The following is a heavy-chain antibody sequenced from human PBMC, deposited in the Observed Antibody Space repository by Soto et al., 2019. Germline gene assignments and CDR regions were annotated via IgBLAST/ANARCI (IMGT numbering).Heavy chain of an antibody. D-gene: IGHD2-2*01. V-gene: IGHV1-18*01. CDR2: ISAYNGNT. Sequence: QVQLVQSGAEVKKPGASVKVSCKASGYTFTSYGISWVRQAPGQGLEWMGWISAYNGNTNYAQKLQGRVTMTTDTSKSPAYMELRSLRSDDTAVYYCARKEGYCSSTSCYGRDNLFDPWGQGTLVTVSS. CDR1: GYTFTSYG. CDR3: ARKEGYCSSTSCYGRDNLFDP. J-gene: IGHJ5*02.